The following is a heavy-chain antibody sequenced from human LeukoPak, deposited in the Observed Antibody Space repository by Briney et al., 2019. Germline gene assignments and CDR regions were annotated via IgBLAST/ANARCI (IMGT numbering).Heavy chain of an antibody. CDR2: TYNRSKWYS. Sequence: SQTLSLTCSISGDSVSSNNGAWHRITQSPSRGLDWQSRTYNRSKWYSDYAASVQGRITIHADTSKHQFSLQLYSVTPEDTAVYYCARDVGTSGWHTFDYWGQGTLVTVSS. D-gene: IGHD6-19*01. J-gene: IGHJ4*02. CDR1: GDSVSSNNGA. V-gene: IGHV6-1*01. CDR3: ARDVGTSGWHTFDY.